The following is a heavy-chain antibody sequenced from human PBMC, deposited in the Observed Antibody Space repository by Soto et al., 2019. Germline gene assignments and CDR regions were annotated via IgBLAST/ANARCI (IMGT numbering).Heavy chain of an antibody. J-gene: IGHJ3*02. CDR1: GFTFSSYA. CDR2: ISGSGGST. D-gene: IGHD3-10*01. CDR3: AKSGHSYGSGKRQYAFDI. V-gene: IGHV3-23*01. Sequence: EVQLLESGGGLVQPGGSLRLSCAASGFTFSSYAMSWVRQAPGKGLEWVSAISGSGGSTYYADSVKGRFTISRDNSKNTLYLQMNSLRAQDTAVYYCAKSGHSYGSGKRQYAFDIWGQGTMVTLSS.